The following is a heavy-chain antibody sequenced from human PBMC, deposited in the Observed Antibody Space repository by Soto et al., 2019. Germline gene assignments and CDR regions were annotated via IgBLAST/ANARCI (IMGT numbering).Heavy chain of an antibody. Sequence: SETLSLTCSFSGVSISPYFWTWVRQSPGKGLEWIGYISYSGSTNYNPSLKSRLTILLSTSKKQFSLKLSSVTAEDTAVYYCARGTRATQYYNYFYGVDLWGQGTPVTVSS. J-gene: IGHJ6*02. CDR1: GVSISPYF. V-gene: IGHV4-59*01. CDR2: ISYSGST. CDR3: ARGTRATQYYNYFYGVDL.